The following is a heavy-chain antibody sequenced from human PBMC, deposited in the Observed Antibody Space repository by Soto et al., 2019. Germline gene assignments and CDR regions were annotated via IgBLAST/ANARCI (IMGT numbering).Heavy chain of an antibody. Sequence: ASVKVSCKASGYTFTSYYMHWVRQAPGQGLEWMGIINPSGGSTSYAQKFQGRVTMTRDTSTSTVYMELSSLRSEDTAVYYCARDEYYYGSGSYYPFDYWGQGTLVNVSS. V-gene: IGHV1-46*01. J-gene: IGHJ4*02. CDR2: INPSGGST. CDR3: ARDEYYYGSGSYYPFDY. CDR1: GYTFTSYY. D-gene: IGHD3-10*01.